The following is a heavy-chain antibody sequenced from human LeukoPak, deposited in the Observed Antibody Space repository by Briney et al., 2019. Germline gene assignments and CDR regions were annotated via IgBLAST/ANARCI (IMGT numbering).Heavy chain of an antibody. CDR2: ISTSGSII. V-gene: IGHV3-48*03. J-gene: IGHJ4*02. Sequence: PGGSLRLSCEASGFTFGSYEMTWVRQAPGKGLEWLSYISTSGSIIVYADSVRGRFTVSRDNAKNSLYLQMNSLRAEDTALYYCAREGYSGYDWQVDYWGQGTLVTVSS. CDR3: AREGYSGYDWQVDY. D-gene: IGHD5-12*01. CDR1: GFTFGSYE.